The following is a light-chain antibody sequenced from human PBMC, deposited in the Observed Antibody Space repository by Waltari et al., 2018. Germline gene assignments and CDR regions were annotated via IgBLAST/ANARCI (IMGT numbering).Light chain of an antibody. Sequence: AIQLTQSPSSLSASVGDRVTITCRASQDLANWLAWYQQKPGKAPNLLIYGASVLESGVPSRFSGSGSGTDFTLTISSLQPEDFATYYCQQLHSYPRAFGGGTKVESK. V-gene: IGKV1-13*02. J-gene: IGKJ4*01. CDR2: GAS. CDR3: QQLHSYPRA. CDR1: QDLANW.